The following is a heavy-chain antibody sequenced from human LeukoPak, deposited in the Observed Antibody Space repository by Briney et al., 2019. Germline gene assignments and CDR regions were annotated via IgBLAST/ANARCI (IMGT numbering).Heavy chain of an antibody. CDR3: ARFYYDSSGYHKGDY. CDR1: GGNFGSYA. J-gene: IGHJ4*02. CDR2: IIPVFAIA. D-gene: IGHD3-22*01. V-gene: IGHV1-69*13. Sequence: SVKVSCKASGGNFGSYAINWVRQAPGQGLEWMGGIIPVFAIANYAQKFQGRVTITADESTSTAYMELSSLRSEDTAVYYCARFYYDSSGYHKGDYWGQGTLVTVSS.